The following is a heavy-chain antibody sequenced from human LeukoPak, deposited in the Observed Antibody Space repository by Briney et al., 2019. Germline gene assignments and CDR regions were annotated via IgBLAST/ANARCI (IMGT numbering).Heavy chain of an antibody. CDR1: GYTFTGYY. V-gene: IGHV1-2*06. Sequence: GASVKVSCKTSGYTFTGYYIHWVRQAPGQGLEWMGRINPNSGGTNYAQKFQGRVTMTRDTSISTAYMELSRLRSDDTAVYYCARVGDSSGNPLDYWGQGTLVTVSS. J-gene: IGHJ4*02. D-gene: IGHD3-22*01. CDR2: INPNSGGT. CDR3: ARVGDSSGNPLDY.